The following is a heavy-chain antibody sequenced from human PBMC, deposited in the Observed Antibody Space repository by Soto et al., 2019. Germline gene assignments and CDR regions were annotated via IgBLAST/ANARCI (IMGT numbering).Heavy chain of an antibody. J-gene: IGHJ5*02. CDR2: INHSGST. Sequence: PSETLSLTCAVYGGSFSGYYWSWIRQPPGEGLEWIGEINHSGSTNYNPSLKSRVTISVDTSKNQFSLKLSSVTAADTAVYYCARVRSRWQQLVRWFDPWGQGTLVTVSS. CDR1: GGSFSGYY. CDR3: ARVRSRWQQLVRWFDP. D-gene: IGHD6-13*01. V-gene: IGHV4-34*01.